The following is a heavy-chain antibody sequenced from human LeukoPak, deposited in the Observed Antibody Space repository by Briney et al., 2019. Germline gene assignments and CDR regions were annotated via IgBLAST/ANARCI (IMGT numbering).Heavy chain of an antibody. CDR2: ISSSGGGT. J-gene: IGHJ4*02. D-gene: IGHD6-13*01. V-gene: IGHV3-23*01. CDR3: AKSRLRVAAAGSDY. CDR1: GFTFSSYA. Sequence: GGSLRLSCAASGFTFSSYAMNWVRQAPGKGLEWVSGISSSGGGTYYADSVKGRFTISRDNSKNTLYLQMNSLRAEDTALYYCAKSRLRVAAAGSDYWGQGTLVTVSS.